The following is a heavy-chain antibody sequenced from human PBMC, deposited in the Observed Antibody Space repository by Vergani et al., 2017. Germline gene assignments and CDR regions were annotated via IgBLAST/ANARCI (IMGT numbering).Heavy chain of an antibody. CDR1: DDSFRGFF. CDR3: ARGRGSCSSVGCHYYFDS. CDR2: VNHNGIS. J-gene: IGHJ4*02. V-gene: IGHV4-34*01. Sequence: QVQLQQWGAGLLKPSETLSLTCAVNDDSFRGFFWSWIRQSPGRHQEWIGEVNHNGISNYHPFFKSRVAISGDPSKKQLSLILNSVTAADSAVYFCARGRGSCSSVGCHYYFDSWGQGSLVTVSS. D-gene: IGHD5/OR15-5a*01.